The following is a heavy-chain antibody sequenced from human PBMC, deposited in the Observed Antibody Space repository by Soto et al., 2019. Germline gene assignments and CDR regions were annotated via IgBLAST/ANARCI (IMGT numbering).Heavy chain of an antibody. J-gene: IGHJ6*03. CDR2: ISHSGYAM. V-gene: IGHV3-11*01. D-gene: IGHD2-2*01. CDR1: GFTFSDYY. Sequence: GGSLRLSCAASGFTFSDYYMSWIRQAPGKGLEWISYISHSGYAMYYAGSVKGRFTMSRGNGKNSLYLQMNSLRADDTAVYYCARGAGEYCSSTSCYRRYYYYYYMDVWGKGTTVTVSS. CDR3: ARGAGEYCSSTSCYRRYYYYYYMDV.